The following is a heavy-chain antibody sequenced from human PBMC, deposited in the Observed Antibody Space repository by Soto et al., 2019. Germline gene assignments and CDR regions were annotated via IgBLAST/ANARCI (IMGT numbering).Heavy chain of an antibody. V-gene: IGHV1-18*01. CDR1: GYTFTIYG. CDR3: ARADTLTGTTQYYFDY. Sequence: SVKVSLKTFGYTFTIYGISWVRQAPGQGLEWMGWISAYNGHTNYAQKLQGRVTMTMDTSRNTAFMELRGLRSDDTAVYYCARADTLTGTTQYYFDYWGQGTLVTVSS. J-gene: IGHJ4*01. CDR2: ISAYNGHT. D-gene: IGHD1-20*01.